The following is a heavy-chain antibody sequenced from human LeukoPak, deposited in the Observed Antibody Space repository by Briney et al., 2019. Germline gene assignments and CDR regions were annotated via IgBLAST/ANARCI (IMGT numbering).Heavy chain of an antibody. CDR2: INHSGST. CDR1: GGSFSGYY. J-gene: IGHJ6*02. CDR3: ARAPDSREGMDV. D-gene: IGHD3-22*01. V-gene: IGHV4-34*01. Sequence: KPSETLSLTCAVYGGSFSGYYWSWIRQPPGKGLEWIGEINHSGSTNYNPSLESRVTISVDASKNQFSLKLSSVTAADTAVYYCARAPDSREGMDVWGQGTTVTVSS.